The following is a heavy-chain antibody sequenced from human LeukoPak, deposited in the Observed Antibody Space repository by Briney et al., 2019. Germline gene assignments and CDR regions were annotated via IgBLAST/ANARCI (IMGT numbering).Heavy chain of an antibody. CDR1: GFTFSSYG. Sequence: GGSLRLSCAASGFTFSSYGMHWVRQAPGKGLEWVSSISSITTYKHYADSVKGRFTISRDNARNSLYLQMNSLRAEDTAIYYCARDSYYYDSSADYWGQGTLVTVSS. D-gene: IGHD3-22*01. V-gene: IGHV3-21*01. J-gene: IGHJ4*02. CDR2: ISSITTYK. CDR3: ARDSYYYDSSADY.